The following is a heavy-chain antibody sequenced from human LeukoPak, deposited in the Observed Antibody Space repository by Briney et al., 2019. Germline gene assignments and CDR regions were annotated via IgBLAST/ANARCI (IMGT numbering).Heavy chain of an antibody. CDR3: AKAYGTNGYYQLPIDF. Sequence: GRSLRLSCAASGFTFSSNAMTWVRQAPGKGLECVSAITATGDTPYYADSVKGRFTISRDNSRNTLYLQLNNLRAEDTAVYYCAKAYGTNGYYQLPIDFWGQGTLVTVSS. V-gene: IGHV3-23*01. J-gene: IGHJ4*02. CDR1: GFTFSSNA. D-gene: IGHD3-22*01. CDR2: ITATGDTP.